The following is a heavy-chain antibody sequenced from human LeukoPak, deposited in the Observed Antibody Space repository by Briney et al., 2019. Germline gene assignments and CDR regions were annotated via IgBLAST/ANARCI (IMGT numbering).Heavy chain of an antibody. Sequence: SETLSLTCTVSGYSISSGYYWSWIRQPPGKGLEWIGSIYYSGSTDYNPSLKSRVIISVDTSKNQFSLGLISVTAADTAVYYCARDGVSALNLYSDLWGRGTLVTVSS. J-gene: IGHJ2*01. CDR1: GYSISSGYY. V-gene: IGHV4-61*01. D-gene: IGHD3-3*01. CDR3: ARDGVSALNLYSDL. CDR2: IYYSGST.